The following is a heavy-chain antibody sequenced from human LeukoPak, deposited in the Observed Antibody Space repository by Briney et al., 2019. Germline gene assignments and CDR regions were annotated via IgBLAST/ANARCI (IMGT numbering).Heavy chain of an antibody. CDR1: GGSISSSSYY. Sequence: SETLSLTCTVSGGSISSSSYYWGWIRQPPGKGLEWIGSIYYSGSTYYNPSLKSRVTISVDTSKNQFSLKLTSVTAADTAVFYCARGRGSYYPDWGQGTLVTVSS. CDR3: ARGRGSYYPD. J-gene: IGHJ4*02. V-gene: IGHV4-39*07. D-gene: IGHD1-26*01. CDR2: IYYSGST.